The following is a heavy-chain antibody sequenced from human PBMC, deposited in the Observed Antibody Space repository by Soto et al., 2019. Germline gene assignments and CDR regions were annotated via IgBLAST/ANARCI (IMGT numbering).Heavy chain of an antibody. D-gene: IGHD5-18*01. CDR1: GYTFTSYD. V-gene: IGHV1-8*01. J-gene: IGHJ3*02. CDR3: ASVDTAMVSDAFDI. CDR2: MNPNSGNT. Sequence: GASVKVSCKASGYTFTSYDINWVRQATGQGLEWMGWMNPNSGNTGYAQKFQGRVTMTRNTSISTAYMELSSLRSEDTAVYYCASVDTAMVSDAFDIWGQGTMVTVSS.